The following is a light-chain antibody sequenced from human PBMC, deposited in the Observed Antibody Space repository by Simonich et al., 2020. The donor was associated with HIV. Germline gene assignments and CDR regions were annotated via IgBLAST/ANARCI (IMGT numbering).Light chain of an antibody. J-gene: IGKJ4*01. CDR3: QQYNNWPT. CDR2: GAS. Sequence: EIVMTQSPATLSVSPGERATPPCRASQSVSSNVAWYQQKPSLAPRLLISGASTRATGIPARFSGSGSGTEFTLTISSMQSEDFAVYYCQQYNNWPTFGGGTKVEIK. CDR1: QSVSSN. V-gene: IGKV3-15*01.